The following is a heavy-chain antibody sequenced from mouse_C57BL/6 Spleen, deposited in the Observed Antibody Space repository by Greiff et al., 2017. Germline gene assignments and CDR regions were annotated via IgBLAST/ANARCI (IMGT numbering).Heavy chain of an antibody. V-gene: IGHV1-61*01. CDR1: GYTFTSYW. CDR3: ARDGDGYSPMDD. Sequence: QVQLQQPGAELVRPGSSVKLSCKASGYTFTSYWMDWVKQRPGQGLEWIGNIYPSDSETHYNQKFKDKATLTVDKSSSTAYMQLSSLTSEDSAVYYCARDGDGYSPMDDWGQGTTVTVSS. J-gene: IGHJ4*01. CDR2: IYPSDSET. D-gene: IGHD2-3*01.